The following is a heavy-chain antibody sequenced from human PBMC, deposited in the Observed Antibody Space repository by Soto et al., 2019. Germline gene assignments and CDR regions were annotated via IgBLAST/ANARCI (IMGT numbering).Heavy chain of an antibody. Sequence: QVQLQESDPGLVKPSETLSLTCTVSGGSISSYYWSWIRQPPGKGLEWIGYLYYSGSTNYIPSLKSRVTISVDTSKNQFSLKLSPVTAADTAEYDCARILRASAGTYFDYCGQGTLVTVSS. J-gene: IGHJ4*02. D-gene: IGHD6-13*01. V-gene: IGHV4-59*08. CDR2: LYYSGST. CDR1: GGSISSYY. CDR3: ARILRASAGTYFDY.